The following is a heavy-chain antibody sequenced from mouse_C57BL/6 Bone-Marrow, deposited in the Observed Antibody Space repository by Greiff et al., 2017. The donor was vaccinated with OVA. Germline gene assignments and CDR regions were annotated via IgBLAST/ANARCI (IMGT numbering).Heavy chain of an antibody. Sequence: VQLQQSGAELVMPGASVKLSCKASGYTFTSYWMHWVKQRPGQGLEWIGEIDPSDSYTNYNQKFKGKSTLTVDKSSSTAYMQLSSLTSEDSAVYYCARKDYYGSSSYAMDYWGQGTSVTVSS. CDR1: GYTFTSYW. J-gene: IGHJ4*01. D-gene: IGHD1-1*01. V-gene: IGHV1-69*01. CDR2: IDPSDSYT. CDR3: ARKDYYGSSSYAMDY.